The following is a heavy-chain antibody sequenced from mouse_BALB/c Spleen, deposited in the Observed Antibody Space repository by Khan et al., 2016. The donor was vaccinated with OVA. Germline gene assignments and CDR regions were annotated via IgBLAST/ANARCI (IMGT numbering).Heavy chain of an antibody. CDR2: INPGSGGT. CDR1: GYAFTNYL. J-gene: IGHJ2*01. D-gene: IGHD2-3*01. Sequence: QVQLQQSGAELVRPGTSVKVSCKASGYAFTNYLIEWVKQRPGQGLEWIGVINPGSGGTNYNEKFKGKATLTADKSSSTAYMQLSSLTSDDSAVYFCARSIYDGPFDYWGQGTTLTVSS. V-gene: IGHV1-54*01. CDR3: ARSIYDGPFDY.